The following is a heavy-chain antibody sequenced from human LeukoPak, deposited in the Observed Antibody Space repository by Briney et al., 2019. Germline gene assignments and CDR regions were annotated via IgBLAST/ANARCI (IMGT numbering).Heavy chain of an antibody. V-gene: IGHV4-59*08. Sequence: SETLSLTCTVSGGSISNNYWSWIRQPPGKGLEWIGYIYYSGSTNYNPSLKSRVLISVDTSRNQFSLKLTSVTAADTAVYYCARRGSAYSLDYWGQETLVTVS. J-gene: IGHJ4*02. CDR2: IYYSGST. CDR1: GGSISNNY. CDR3: ARRGSAYSLDY. D-gene: IGHD3-22*01.